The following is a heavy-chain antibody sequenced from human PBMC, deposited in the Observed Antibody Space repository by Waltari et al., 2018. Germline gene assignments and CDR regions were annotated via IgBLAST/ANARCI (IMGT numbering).Heavy chain of an antibody. D-gene: IGHD6-13*01. CDR3: ARGAEYSSSWYVEYFQH. J-gene: IGHJ1*01. V-gene: IGHV4-34*01. Sequence: QVQLQQWGAGLLKPSETLSLTCAVYGGSFSGYYWSWIRPPPGKGLEWIGEINHSGSTNYNPSLKSRVTISVDTSKNQFSLKLSSVTAADTAVYYCARGAEYSSSWYVEYFQHWGQGTLVTVSS. CDR2: INHSGST. CDR1: GGSFSGYY.